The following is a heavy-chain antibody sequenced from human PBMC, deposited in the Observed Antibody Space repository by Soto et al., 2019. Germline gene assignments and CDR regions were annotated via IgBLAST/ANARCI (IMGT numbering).Heavy chain of an antibody. D-gene: IGHD2-15*01. CDR1: VGTFSSYA. V-gene: IGHV1-69*01. Sequence: QVQLVQSGAEVKKPGSSVKVSCKASVGTFSSYAISWVRQAPGQGLEWMGGVIPIFGTASYAQKFQGRVTITADESTSTAYMELSSLRSEDTAVYYCARDRGICSGGSCYSFLDYWGQGTLVTVSS. J-gene: IGHJ4*02. CDR2: VIPIFGTA. CDR3: ARDRGICSGGSCYSFLDY.